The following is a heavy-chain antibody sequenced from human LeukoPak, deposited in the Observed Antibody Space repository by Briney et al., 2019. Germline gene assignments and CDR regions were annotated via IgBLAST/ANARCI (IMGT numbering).Heavy chain of an antibody. D-gene: IGHD5-18*01. Sequence: GSLRLSCVASGFTFDDYAMSWVRQAPGKGLEWIGGIDHSGSTSYNPSLKSRVTISVDTSKNQFSLKLSCVTAADTAVYYCARRDWYSFPPYWGQGTLVTVSS. J-gene: IGHJ4*02. CDR2: IDHSGST. CDR3: ARRDWYSFPPY. CDR1: GFTFDDYA. V-gene: IGHV4-34*01.